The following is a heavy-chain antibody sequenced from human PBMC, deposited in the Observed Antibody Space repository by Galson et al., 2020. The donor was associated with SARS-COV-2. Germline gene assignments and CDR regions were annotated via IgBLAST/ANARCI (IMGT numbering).Heavy chain of an antibody. CDR1: GGTFSSYA. CDR3: ANEGGSYSYFDY. J-gene: IGHJ4*02. Sequence: SVKVSCKASGGTFSSYAISWVRQAPGQGLEWMGGIIPIFGTANYAQKFQGRVTITADESTSTAYMELSSLRSEDTAVYYCANEGGSYSYFDYWGQGTLVTVSS. V-gene: IGHV1-69*13. D-gene: IGHD1-26*01. CDR2: IIPIFGTA.